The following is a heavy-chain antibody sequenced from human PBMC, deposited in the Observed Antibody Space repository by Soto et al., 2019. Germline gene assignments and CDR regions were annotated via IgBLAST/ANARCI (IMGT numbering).Heavy chain of an antibody. J-gene: IGHJ5*02. CDR2: IYYSGST. Sequence: SETLSLTCTVSGGSISSSSYYWGWIRQPPGKGLEWIGSIYYSGSTYYNPSLKSRVTISVDTSKNQFSLKLSSVTAADTAVYYCARHTHVQLERRGVDWFDPWGQGTLVTVSS. V-gene: IGHV4-39*01. CDR3: ARHTHVQLERRGVDWFDP. D-gene: IGHD1-1*01. CDR1: GGSISSSSYY.